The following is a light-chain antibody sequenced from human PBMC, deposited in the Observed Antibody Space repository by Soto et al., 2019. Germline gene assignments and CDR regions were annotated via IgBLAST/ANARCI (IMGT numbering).Light chain of an antibody. CDR1: QSVSSTY. CDR3: QQYGRSSLT. Sequence: EIELTQSPGTLSLSPGERATLSCRASQSVSSTYLAWYQQKPGQPPRLLIYGASSRASGIPDRFSGSGSGTDFTLTISRLDPEDFAVYYCQQYGRSSLTFGPGTKVDIK. V-gene: IGKV3-20*01. CDR2: GAS. J-gene: IGKJ3*01.